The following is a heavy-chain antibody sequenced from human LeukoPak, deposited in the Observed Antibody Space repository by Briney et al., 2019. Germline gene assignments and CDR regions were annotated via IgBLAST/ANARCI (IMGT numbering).Heavy chain of an antibody. CDR2: TYSAGTT. V-gene: IGHV3-53*01. J-gene: IGHJ4*02. CDR3: ARDLRNFGYYYFGS. D-gene: IGHD2-21*01. Sequence: GGSLRLSCAASGFSVTNQYMSWVRQAPGKGLEWVTFTYSAGTTYYADSVKGRFTISRDTSKDTLYLQMNSLRVEDTAVYYCARDLRNFGYYYFGSWGQGTLVTVSS. CDR1: GFSVTNQY.